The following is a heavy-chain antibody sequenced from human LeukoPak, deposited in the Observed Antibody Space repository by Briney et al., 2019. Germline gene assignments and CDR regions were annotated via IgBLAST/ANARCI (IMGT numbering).Heavy chain of an antibody. Sequence: GGSLRLSCAASGFIFSDYSMGWVRQAPGKGLEWVSSITTSRDQYHADSVKGRFTVSRVNAKSSVYLQMDSLRADDTAVYYCARDSYCPNDVCYDYWGQGVLVTVS. CDR2: ITTSRDQ. D-gene: IGHD2-8*01. J-gene: IGHJ4*02. V-gene: IGHV3-21*06. CDR3: ARDSYCPNDVCYDY. CDR1: GFIFSDYS.